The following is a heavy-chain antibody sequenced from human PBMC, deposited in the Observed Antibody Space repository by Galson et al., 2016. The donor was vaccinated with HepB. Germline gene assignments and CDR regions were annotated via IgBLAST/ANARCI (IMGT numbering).Heavy chain of an antibody. J-gene: IGHJ4*02. CDR2: VLASGLST. CDR3: AKGRWDFDS. Sequence: SLRLSYAASGFTFDSYAMNWVRQAPGKGLEWVSAVLASGLSTYYAASVKGRVTISRDNSKNTLYLQMHSLRGEDTAVYYCAKGRWDFDSWGQGTLVTVSS. D-gene: IGHD5-24*01. CDR1: GFTFDSYA. V-gene: IGHV3-23*01.